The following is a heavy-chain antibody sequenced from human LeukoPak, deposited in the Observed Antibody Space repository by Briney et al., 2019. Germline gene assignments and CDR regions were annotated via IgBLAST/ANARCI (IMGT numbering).Heavy chain of an antibody. J-gene: IGHJ5*02. V-gene: IGHV1-18*01. CDR3: ARDRAAADYNWSDP. Sequence: GASVKVSCKASGYTFTSYGISWVRQAPGQGLEWMGWISAYNGNTNYAQKLQGRVTMTTDTSTSTAYMELRSLRSDDTAVYYCARDRAAADYNWSDPWGQGTLVTVSS. CDR2: ISAYNGNT. CDR1: GYTFTSYG. D-gene: IGHD6-13*01.